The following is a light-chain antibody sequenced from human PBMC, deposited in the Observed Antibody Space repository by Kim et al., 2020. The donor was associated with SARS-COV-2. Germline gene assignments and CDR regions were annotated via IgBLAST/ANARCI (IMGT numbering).Light chain of an antibody. CDR1: QTISSF. J-gene: IGKJ2*01. Sequence: EVVMTQSPATLSVSPGERATLSCRASQTISSFLAWYQQKPGQAPRLLIYDASTRATGVPARFSGSGSVTEFTLTINSLQSEDFAIYYCQQYNDWPPGDTFGQGTKLEI. CDR3: QQYNDWPPGDT. V-gene: IGKV3-15*01. CDR2: DAS.